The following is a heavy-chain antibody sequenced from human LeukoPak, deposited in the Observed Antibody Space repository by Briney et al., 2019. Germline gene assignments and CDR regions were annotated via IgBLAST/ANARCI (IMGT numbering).Heavy chain of an antibody. J-gene: IGHJ4*02. CDR2: IIPISGTA. Sequence: ASVKVSCKASGGTFSIYDISWVRQAPGQGLEWMGGIIPISGTANYAQKFQGRVTITADKPTNTAYMELSSLRSEDTAVYYCASGRTDIVVVPATLRNYYFDYWGQGTLVTVSS. CDR3: ASGRTDIVVVPATLRNYYFDY. V-gene: IGHV1-69*06. D-gene: IGHD2-2*01. CDR1: GGTFSIYD.